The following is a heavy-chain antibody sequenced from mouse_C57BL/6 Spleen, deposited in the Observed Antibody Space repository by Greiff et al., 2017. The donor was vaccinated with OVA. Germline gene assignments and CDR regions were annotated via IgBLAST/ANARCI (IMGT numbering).Heavy chain of an antibody. V-gene: IGHV5-12*01. CDR1: GFTFSDYY. CDR3: ARHGEGYDDDDYAMDY. Sequence: EVQRVESGGGLVQPGGSLKLSCAASGFTFSDYYMYWVRQTPEQRLEWVAYISNGGGSTYYTDTVQGRFTIPRDNAKNTLYLQMSRLKSEDTAMYYCARHGEGYDDDDYAMDYWGQGTSVTVSS. D-gene: IGHD2-4*01. CDR2: ISNGGGST. J-gene: IGHJ4*01.